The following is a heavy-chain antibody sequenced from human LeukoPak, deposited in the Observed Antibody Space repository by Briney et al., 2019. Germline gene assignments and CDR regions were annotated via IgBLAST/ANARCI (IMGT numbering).Heavy chain of an antibody. V-gene: IGHV1-24*01. D-gene: IGHD3-22*01. CDR1: GYTLNELS. Sequence: ASVKVSCKVSGYTLNELSMHWVRQAPGKGLEWMGGFDPEDGETIYAQKFQGRVTMTEDTSTDTAYMELSSLRSEDTAVYYCATMIVVVRVFDYWGQGTLVTVSS. J-gene: IGHJ4*02. CDR3: ATMIVVVRVFDY. CDR2: FDPEDGET.